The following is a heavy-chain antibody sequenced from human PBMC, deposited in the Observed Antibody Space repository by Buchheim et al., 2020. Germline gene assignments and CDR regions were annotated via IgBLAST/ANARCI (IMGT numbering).Heavy chain of an antibody. D-gene: IGHD6-13*01. J-gene: IGHJ5*02. V-gene: IGHV3-23*01. CDR1: GFTFSSYA. Sequence: EVQLLESGGGLVQPGGSLRLSCAASGFTFSSYAMSWVRQAPGKGLEWVSAISGSGGSTYYADSVKGRFTISRDNSKNTLYLQMNSLRAEDTAVYYCAKDSEGGSGPWIAAVGFDPWGQGTL. CDR3: AKDSEGGSGPWIAAVGFDP. CDR2: ISGSGGST.